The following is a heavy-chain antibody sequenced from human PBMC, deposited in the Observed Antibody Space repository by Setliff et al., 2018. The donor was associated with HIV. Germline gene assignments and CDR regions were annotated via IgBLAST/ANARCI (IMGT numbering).Heavy chain of an antibody. CDR1: GYTFSTNA. J-gene: IGHJ4*02. V-gene: IGHV1-3*01. Sequence: VASVKVSCKAFGYTFSTNAIHWVRQAPGQRLEWMGYINAGDDNTRYSEKFQGRVTITRDTSANTAYMELSSLRSEDTAVYYCARGSCSGCYLSDYWGLGTLVTSPQ. CDR2: INAGDDNT. D-gene: IGHD6-19*01. CDR3: ARGSCSGCYLSDY.